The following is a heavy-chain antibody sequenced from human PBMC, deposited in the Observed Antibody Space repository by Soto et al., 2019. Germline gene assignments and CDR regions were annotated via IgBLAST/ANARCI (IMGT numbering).Heavy chain of an antibody. CDR2: IYRSGST. Sequence: QLQLQESGSGLVKPSQTLSLTCAVSGGSISSGGYSWSWLRQPPGKGLEWIGYIYRSGSTYYNPSLKSRVTISVARSKNQFSMKLSSVAAADTAVYYCARGGIAIFGEDQQVGAFDFWGQGTMVTVSS. CDR1: GGSISSGGYS. CDR3: ARGGIAIFGEDQQVGAFDF. V-gene: IGHV4-30-2*01. D-gene: IGHD3-3*01. J-gene: IGHJ3*01.